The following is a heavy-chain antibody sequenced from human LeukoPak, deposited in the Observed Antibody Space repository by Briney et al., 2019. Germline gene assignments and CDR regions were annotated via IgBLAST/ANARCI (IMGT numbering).Heavy chain of an antibody. D-gene: IGHD3-22*01. CDR3: ARAYYYDSSGYYDDY. Sequence: ASVKVSCKASGYTFTGYYMRWVRQAPGQGLEWMGWINPNSGGTNYAQKFQGRVTMTRDTSISTAYMELSRLRSDDTAVYYCARAYYYDSSGYYDDYWGQGTLVTVSS. CDR2: INPNSGGT. CDR1: GYTFTGYY. V-gene: IGHV1-2*02. J-gene: IGHJ4*02.